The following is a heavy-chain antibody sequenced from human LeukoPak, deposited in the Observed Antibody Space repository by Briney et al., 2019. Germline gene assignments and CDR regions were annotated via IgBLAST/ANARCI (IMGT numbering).Heavy chain of an antibody. CDR3: AKNYCSSTNCYSYYMDV. Sequence: GGSLRLSCAASGFSFSTFGMHWVRQAPGKGLEWVAFIRYDGGDKYFANSVKGRFTIFRDNSRNTLYLQMNGVRAEDTALYYCAKNYCSSTNCYSYYMDVWGKGTTVTVSS. J-gene: IGHJ6*03. D-gene: IGHD2-2*02. CDR2: IRYDGGDK. CDR1: GFSFSTFG. V-gene: IGHV3-30*02.